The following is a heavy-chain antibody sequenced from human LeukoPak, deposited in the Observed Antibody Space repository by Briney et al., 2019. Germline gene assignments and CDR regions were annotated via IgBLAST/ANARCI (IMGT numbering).Heavy chain of an antibody. CDR3: TRCGGDFYSGFSDAFDI. V-gene: IGHV3-49*03. Sequence: GGSLRLSCTASGFTFGDYAMSWFRQAPGKGLEWVGFIRSKAYGGTTEYAASVKGRFTISRDDPKSIAYLQMNSLKTEDTAVYYCTRCGGDFYSGFSDAFDIWGQGPMVTVSS. D-gene: IGHD2-21*02. CDR2: IRSKAYGGTT. J-gene: IGHJ3*02. CDR1: GFTFGDYA.